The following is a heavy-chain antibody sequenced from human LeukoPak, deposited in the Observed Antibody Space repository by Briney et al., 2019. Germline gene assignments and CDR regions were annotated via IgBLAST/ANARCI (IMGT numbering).Heavy chain of an antibody. CDR3: ARDKGGLYPYFDY. CDR1: GFTFSSYN. Sequence: PGGSLRLSCAASGFTFSSYNMNWVRQAPGKGLEWVSFLSSSSTNIYYADSVRGRFTVSRDNAKNSLYLQMNSLKAEDTGVYYRARDKGGLYPYFDYWGQGTLVTVSS. CDR2: LSSSSTNI. D-gene: IGHD3-16*02. V-gene: IGHV3-21*01. J-gene: IGHJ4*02.